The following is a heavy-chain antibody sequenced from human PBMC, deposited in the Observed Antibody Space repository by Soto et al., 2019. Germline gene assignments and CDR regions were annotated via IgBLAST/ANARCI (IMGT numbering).Heavy chain of an antibody. CDR2: IYYSGST. CDR1: GGSISRYY. V-gene: IGHV4-59*01. Sequence: SEALSLTCTVSGGSISRYYWSWIRQPPGKGLEWIGYIYYSGSTNYNPSLKSRVTISVDTSKNQFSLKLSSVTAADTAVYYCARDRHRYRYESYGMDVWGQGTNVTVSS. CDR3: ARDRHRYRYESYGMDV. D-gene: IGHD5-18*01. J-gene: IGHJ6*02.